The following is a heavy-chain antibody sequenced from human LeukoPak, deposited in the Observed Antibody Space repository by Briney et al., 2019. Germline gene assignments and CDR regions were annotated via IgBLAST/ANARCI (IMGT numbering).Heavy chain of an antibody. D-gene: IGHD6-6*01. CDR1: GGSISSNY. Sequence: SETLSLTCTVSGGSISSNYWSWIRQPPGKGLEWIGYIYYSGSTGYNPSLKSRVTISLDTSKNHFSLKLRSVNAADTGVYYCARWWYSSSPEWFDPWGQGTLVTVSS. J-gene: IGHJ5*02. CDR3: ARWWYSSSPEWFDP. CDR2: IYYSGST. V-gene: IGHV4-59*01.